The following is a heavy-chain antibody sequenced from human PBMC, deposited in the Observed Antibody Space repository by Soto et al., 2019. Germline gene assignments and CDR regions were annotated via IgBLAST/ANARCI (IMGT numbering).Heavy chain of an antibody. CDR1: GGSFSGYY. Sequence: QVQLQQWGAGLLKPSETLSLTCAVYGGSFSGYYWSWIRQPPGKGLEWIGEINHSGSTNYNPSLKSRVTRSVDTSKNQFSLKLSSVTAADTAVYYCARVPHYYYYYGMDVWGQGTTVTVSS. J-gene: IGHJ6*02. V-gene: IGHV4-34*01. CDR3: ARVPHYYYYYGMDV. CDR2: INHSGST.